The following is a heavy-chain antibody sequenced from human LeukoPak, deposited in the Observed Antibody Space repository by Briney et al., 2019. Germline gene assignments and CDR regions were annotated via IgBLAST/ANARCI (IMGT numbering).Heavy chain of an antibody. CDR3: ARHRHGGTYPLDY. V-gene: IGHV4-59*08. D-gene: IGHD5-24*01. CDR2: NNYSATT. CDR1: CRPLSNYY. Sequence: SHTLSLTCTLCCRPLSNYYWRWVQQPPGRGLEYIGYNNYSATTDYKPPRKSRLTMSIDTSKTQFSLELSSVAAADTAVYYCARHRHGGTYPLDYWGQGTLVTVSS. J-gene: IGHJ4*02.